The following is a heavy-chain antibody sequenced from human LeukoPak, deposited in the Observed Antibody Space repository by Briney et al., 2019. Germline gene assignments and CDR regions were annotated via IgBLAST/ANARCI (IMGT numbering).Heavy chain of an antibody. CDR2: IYYSGST. CDR1: GGSIGSYY. CDR3: ARDRGYDILTGYYAFAFDI. V-gene: IGHV4-59*01. D-gene: IGHD3-9*01. Sequence: SETLSLTCTVSGGSIGSYYWSWIRQPPGKGLEWIGYIYYSGSTNYNPSLKSRVTISVDTSKNQFSLKLSSVTAADTAVYYCARDRGYDILTGYYAFAFDIWGQGTMVTVSS. J-gene: IGHJ3*02.